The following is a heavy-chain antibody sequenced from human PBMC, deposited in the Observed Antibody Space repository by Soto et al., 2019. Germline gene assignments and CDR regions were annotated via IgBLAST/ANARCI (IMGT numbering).Heavy chain of an antibody. V-gene: IGHV6-1*01. CDR2: TYYRSKWYN. J-gene: IGHJ4*02. CDR1: GDSVSSNSAA. CDR3: ARVARVVTYYFDY. Sequence: SHTLSLTCAISGDSVSSNSAAWNWIRQSPSRGLEWLGRTYYRSKWYNDYAVSVKSRITINPDTPKNQFSLHLKSVTAADTAVYFCARVARVVTYYFDYRGRGTLVTVS. D-gene: IGHD2-21*02.